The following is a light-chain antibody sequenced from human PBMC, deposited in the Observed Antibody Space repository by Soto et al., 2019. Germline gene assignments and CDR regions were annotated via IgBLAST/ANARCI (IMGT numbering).Light chain of an antibody. CDR1: SSDVGGYNY. CDR3: TSYTSSSTPV. CDR2: EVS. J-gene: IGLJ1*01. Sequence: QSALTQPASVSGSPGQAITISFTGTSSDVGGYNYVSWYQQHPGKAPKLMIYEVSNRPSGVSDRFSGSKSGNTASLTISGLQAEDEADYYCTSYTSSSTPVFGTGTKAPS. V-gene: IGLV2-14*01.